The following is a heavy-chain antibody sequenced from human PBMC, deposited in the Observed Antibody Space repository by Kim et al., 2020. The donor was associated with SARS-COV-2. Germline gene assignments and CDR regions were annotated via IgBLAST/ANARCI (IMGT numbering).Heavy chain of an antibody. J-gene: IGHJ3*02. V-gene: IGHV4-31*03. Sequence: SETLSLTCTVSGGSISSDGYYWSWIRQHPGKGLEWIGYIYYSGSTYYNPSLKSRITISVDTSKNQFSLKLSPVTAADTAVYFCAREITIFGVVRAFDIWGQGTMVTVSS. CDR1: GGSISSDGYY. D-gene: IGHD3-3*01. CDR2: IYYSGST. CDR3: AREITIFGVVRAFDI.